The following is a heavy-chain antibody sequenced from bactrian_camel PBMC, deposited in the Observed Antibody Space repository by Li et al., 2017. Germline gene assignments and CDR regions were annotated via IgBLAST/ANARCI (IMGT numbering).Heavy chain of an antibody. D-gene: IGHD5*01. CDR3: ATDVGCTGWDRGY. Sequence: QVQLVESGGGSVQAGGSLRLSCVASGDIIGRYCMGWFRQAPGKEREGVAAISGDSTTVYADSVKGRFTISRDNSKNTLYLEMNSLEPEDTAMYYCATDVGCTGWDRGYWGQGTQVTVS. CDR2: ISGDSTT. CDR1: GDIIGRYC. J-gene: IGHJ6*01. V-gene: IGHV3S55*01.